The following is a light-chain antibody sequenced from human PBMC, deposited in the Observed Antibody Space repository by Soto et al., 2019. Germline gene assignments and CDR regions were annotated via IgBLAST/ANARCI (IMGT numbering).Light chain of an antibody. CDR1: SSDVGGYNY. Sequence: QSVLTQPASVSGSPGQSITISCTGTSSDVGGYNYVSWYQQHPGKAPKLMIYDVSNRPSGVSNRFSGSKSGNTASLTISGLQAEDEADYYCSIYTSSSRYVFGTGTKLTVL. CDR2: DVS. V-gene: IGLV2-14*01. CDR3: SIYTSSSRYV. J-gene: IGLJ1*01.